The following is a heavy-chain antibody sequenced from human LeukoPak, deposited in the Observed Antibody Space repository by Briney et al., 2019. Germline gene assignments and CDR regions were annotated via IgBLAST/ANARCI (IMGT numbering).Heavy chain of an antibody. Sequence: GAPLPLSCAACGFTFDDYDMSSLRQLPARAGVELSGLNWTGDNTGYLPSVKGRFTISRDKAKNHMYLQLTTLSVEDTAFHYCARSPPKTGIQLWQDYWGQGTLVTVSS. V-gene: IGHV3-20*04. CDR1: GFTFDDYD. CDR2: LNWTGDNT. CDR3: ARSPPKTGIQLWQDY. J-gene: IGHJ4*02. D-gene: IGHD5-18*01.